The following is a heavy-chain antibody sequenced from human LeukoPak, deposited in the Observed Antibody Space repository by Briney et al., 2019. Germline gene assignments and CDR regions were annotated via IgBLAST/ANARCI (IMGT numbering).Heavy chain of an antibody. Sequence: ASVKVSCKASGYTFTDYYMHWVRQAPGPGLEWMGWINAGNGNTKYSQEFQGRVTITRDTSASTAYMELSSLRSEDMAVYYCARGVGPRGYSGYRDAFDIWGQGTMVTVSS. CDR1: GYTFTDYY. J-gene: IGHJ3*02. D-gene: IGHD5-12*01. CDR3: ARGVGPRGYSGYRDAFDI. V-gene: IGHV1-3*03. CDR2: INAGNGNT.